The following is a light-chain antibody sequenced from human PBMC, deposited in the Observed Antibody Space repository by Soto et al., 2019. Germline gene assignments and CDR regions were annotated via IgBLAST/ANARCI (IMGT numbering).Light chain of an antibody. V-gene: IGKV4-1*01. J-gene: IGKJ3*01. CDR1: QSVLSISNNKNS. CDR3: QQYYSNPFT. CDR2: WAS. Sequence: IVMTQSPDALAVSPGERATINCKSSQSVLSISNNKNSLAWYQQKPGQPPKLLIYWASTRESGVPDRFSGSGSGTDFTLTISSLQDEDVAVYYCQQYYSNPFTVGPGNKVDIK.